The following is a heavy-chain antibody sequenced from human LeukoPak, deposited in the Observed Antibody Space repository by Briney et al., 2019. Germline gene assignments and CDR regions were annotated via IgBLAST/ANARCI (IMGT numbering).Heavy chain of an antibody. D-gene: IGHD1-26*01. CDR2: ISGSGTST. V-gene: IGHV3-48*02. CDR3: SFVGTSTTVY. Sequence: GGSLRLSCAASGFTFRSYSMNWVRQAPGKGLEWVSYISGSGTSTYYADSVKGRFTISRDNAKNSLYLQMSSLRDEDTAVYYCSFVGTSTTVYWGQGTLVTVSS. J-gene: IGHJ4*02. CDR1: GFTFRSYS.